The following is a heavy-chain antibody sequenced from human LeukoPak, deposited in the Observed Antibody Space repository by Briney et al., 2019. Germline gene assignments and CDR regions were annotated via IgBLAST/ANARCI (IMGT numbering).Heavy chain of an antibody. D-gene: IGHD4-17*01. CDR1: GFTFTTYA. V-gene: IGHV3-23*01. CDR3: AKGRNEDGDAALNY. Sequence: PGWSLRLSCAASGFTFTTYAVSWVRQAPGKGLDWVSTISGSGAFTYYADSVKGRFTISRDNSKNTLYLQMNSLRAEDTAAYHCAKGRNEDGDAALNYWGQGTLVTVSS. J-gene: IGHJ4*02. CDR2: ISGSGAFT.